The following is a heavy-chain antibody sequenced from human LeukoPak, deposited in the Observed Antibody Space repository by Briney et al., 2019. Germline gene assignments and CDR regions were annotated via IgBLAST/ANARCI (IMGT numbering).Heavy chain of an antibody. J-gene: IGHJ3*02. CDR2: INPNSGGT. CDR1: GYTFTGYY. V-gene: IGHV1-2*02. Sequence: ASVKVSCKASGYTFTGYYMHWVRQAPGQGLEWMGWINPNSGGTNYAQKFQGRVTVTRDTSISTAYMELSRLRSDDTAVYYCAREGVTTGGNDAFDIWGRGTMVTVSS. CDR3: AREGVTTGGNDAFDI. D-gene: IGHD1-1*01.